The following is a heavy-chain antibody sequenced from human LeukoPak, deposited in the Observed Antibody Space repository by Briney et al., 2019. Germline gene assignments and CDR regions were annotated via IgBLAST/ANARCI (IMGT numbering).Heavy chain of an antibody. D-gene: IGHD3-22*01. CDR1: GFTFSGYS. Sequence: GGSLRLSCAASGFTFSGYSMNWVRRAPGKGLEWISYISGRSNPIYYADSMRGRFTISRDNAKNSLYLQMNSLRAEDTAVYYCAREGTGYYYDSSAYPDYWGQGTLVSVSS. V-gene: IGHV3-48*01. J-gene: IGHJ4*02. CDR2: ISGRSNPI. CDR3: AREGTGYYYDSSAYPDY.